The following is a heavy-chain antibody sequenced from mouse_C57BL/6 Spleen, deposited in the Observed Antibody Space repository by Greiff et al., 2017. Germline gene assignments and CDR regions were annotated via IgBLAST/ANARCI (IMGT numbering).Heavy chain of an antibody. CDR2: INPNNGGT. CDR3: AREGLHYGSSYAY. V-gene: IGHV1-22*01. J-gene: IGHJ3*01. CDR1: GYTFTDYN. Sequence: VQLQQSGPELVKPGASVKMSCKASGYTFTDYNMHWVKQSHGKSLEWIGYINPNNGGTSYNQKFKGKATLTVNKSSSTAYMELRSLTSEDSAVYYCAREGLHYGSSYAYWGHGTLVTVSA. D-gene: IGHD1-1*01.